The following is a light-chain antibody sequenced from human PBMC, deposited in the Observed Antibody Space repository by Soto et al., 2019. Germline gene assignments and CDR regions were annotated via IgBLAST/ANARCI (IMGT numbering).Light chain of an antibody. CDR3: QQSYSPPWT. CDR2: DAS. CDR1: QDIGTY. J-gene: IGKJ1*01. V-gene: IGKV1-8*01. Sequence: AIRMTQSPSSFSASTGDRVSITCRATQDIGTYLAWYQQIPGKAPKLLIYDASTLQTGVPSRFSGSGSGTDFTLTVSSLQPEDFASYYCQQSYSPPWTFGQGTKVDIK.